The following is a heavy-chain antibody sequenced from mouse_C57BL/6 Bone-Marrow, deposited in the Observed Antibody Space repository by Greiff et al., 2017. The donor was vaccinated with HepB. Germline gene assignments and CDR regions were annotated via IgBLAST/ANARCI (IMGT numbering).Heavy chain of an antibody. CDR1: GFTFSSYA. CDR2: ISDGGSYT. Sequence: DVQLVESGGGLVKPGGSLKLSCAASGFTFSSYAMSWVRQTPEKRLEWVATISDGGSYTYYPDNVKGRFTISRDNAKNNLYLQMSHLKSEDTAMYYCARDHVYYYGSSYWFAYWGQGTLVTVSA. J-gene: IGHJ3*01. CDR3: ARDHVYYYGSSYWFAY. V-gene: IGHV5-4*01. D-gene: IGHD1-1*01.